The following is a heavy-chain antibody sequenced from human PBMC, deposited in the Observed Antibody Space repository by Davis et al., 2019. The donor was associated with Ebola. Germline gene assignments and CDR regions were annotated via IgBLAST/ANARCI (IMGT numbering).Heavy chain of an antibody. CDR2: ISGSSSAV. D-gene: IGHD6-19*01. CDR3: ARDKRSSWYGGMDV. Sequence: GESLKISCAVSGFTLSGHGINWVRQAPGKGLEWVSYISGSSSAVQYAESVRGRFTISRDNAKNALYLEMNSLRDEDTAVYYCARDKRSSWYGGMDVWGQGTTVTVSS. J-gene: IGHJ6*02. V-gene: IGHV3-48*02. CDR1: GFTLSGHG.